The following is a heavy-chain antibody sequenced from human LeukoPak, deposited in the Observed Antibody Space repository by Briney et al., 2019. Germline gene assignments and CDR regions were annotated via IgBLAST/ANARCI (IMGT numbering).Heavy chain of an antibody. J-gene: IGHJ4*02. CDR3: AKRETYYDFWSGYYLDY. CDR1: GFTFSSYA. Sequence: GGSLILSCAASGFTFSSYAMSWVRQAPGKGLEWVSAISGSGGSTYYADSVKGRFTISRDNSKNTLYLQMNSLRAEDTAVYYCAKRETYYDFWSGYYLDYWGQGTLVTVSS. V-gene: IGHV3-23*01. D-gene: IGHD3-3*01. CDR2: ISGSGGST.